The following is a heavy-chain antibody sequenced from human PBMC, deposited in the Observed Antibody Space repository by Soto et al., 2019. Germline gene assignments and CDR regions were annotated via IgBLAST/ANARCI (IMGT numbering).Heavy chain of an antibody. J-gene: IGHJ3*02. V-gene: IGHV3-30*18. Sequence: QVQLVESGGGVVQPGRSLRLSCAASGFTFSSYGMHWVRQAPGKGLEWVAVISYDGSNKYYADSVKGRFTISRDNSKNPLYLQMNSLRAEDTAVYYCAKAWFSGSIGDAFDIWGQGTMVTVSS. D-gene: IGHD3-22*01. CDR1: GFTFSSYG. CDR2: ISYDGSNK. CDR3: AKAWFSGSIGDAFDI.